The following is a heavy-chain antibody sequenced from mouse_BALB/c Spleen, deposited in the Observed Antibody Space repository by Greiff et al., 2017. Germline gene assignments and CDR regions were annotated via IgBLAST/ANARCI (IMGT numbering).Heavy chain of an antibody. D-gene: IGHD2-14*01. CDR2: IWAGGST. CDR1: GFSLTSYG. Sequence: VHLVESGPGLVAPSQSLSITCTVSGFSLTSYGVHWVRQPPGKGLEWLGVIWAGGSTNYNSALMSRLSISKDNSKSQVFLKMNSLQTDDTAMYYCARAYYRYDVRLFDYWGQGTTLTVSS. CDR3: ARAYYRYDVRLFDY. V-gene: IGHV2-9*02. J-gene: IGHJ2*01.